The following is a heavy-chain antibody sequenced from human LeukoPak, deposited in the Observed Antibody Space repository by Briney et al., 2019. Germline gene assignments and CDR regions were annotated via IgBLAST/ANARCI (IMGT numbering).Heavy chain of an antibody. D-gene: IGHD2-2*01. CDR3: ARRCSTSCYAPHYFDY. Sequence: SETLSLTCAVYGGSFSGYYWGWIRQPPGKGLEWIGEINHSGSTNYNPSLKSRVTISVDTSKNQFSLKLSSVTAADTAVYYCARRCSTSCYAPHYFDYWGQGTLVTVSS. J-gene: IGHJ4*02. CDR1: GGSFSGYY. V-gene: IGHV4-34*01. CDR2: INHSGST.